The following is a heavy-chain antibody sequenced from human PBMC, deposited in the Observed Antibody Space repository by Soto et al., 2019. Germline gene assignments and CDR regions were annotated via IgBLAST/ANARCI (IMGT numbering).Heavy chain of an antibody. CDR2: IFYSGST. Sequence: PSETLSLTCTVSGHSLSNTDYFWGWIRQTPWSDLEWIGCIFYSGSTYYNPSLKSRVTISVDRSKNQFSLKLSSVTAADTAVYYCAREHATRGYSSVDGWFDPWGQGTLVTVSS. V-gene: IGHV4-39*07. J-gene: IGHJ5*02. CDR3: AREHATRGYSSVDGWFDP. D-gene: IGHD5-18*01. CDR1: GHSLSNTDYF.